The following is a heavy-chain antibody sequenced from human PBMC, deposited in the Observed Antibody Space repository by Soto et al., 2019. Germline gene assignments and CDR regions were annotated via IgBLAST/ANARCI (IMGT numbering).Heavy chain of an antibody. CDR3: AKDLQYSSTWFAGY. CDR1: GFTFSSYA. D-gene: IGHD6-13*01. Sequence: PGGSLRLSCAASGFTFSSYALTWVRQAPGKGLEWVSAISGSGGSTYYADSVKGRFTMSRDNSKNTLYLQMNSLRAEDTAVYYCAKDLQYSSTWFAGYWGQGTLVTVSS. J-gene: IGHJ4*02. V-gene: IGHV3-23*01. CDR2: ISGSGGST.